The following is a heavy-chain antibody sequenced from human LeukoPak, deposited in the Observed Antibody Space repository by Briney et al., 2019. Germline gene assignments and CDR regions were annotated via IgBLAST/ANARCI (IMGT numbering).Heavy chain of an antibody. Sequence: GGSLRLSCAASGFTSSNYAMSWVRQAPGKGPEWVSAISGTGSTTHYGDSVKGRFTISRDNFKNTLYLQVDSLRADDTAVYCWAVLSWNPFYFDYWGQGSLVTVSS. CDR1: GFTSSNYA. D-gene: IGHD1-1*01. V-gene: IGHV3-23*01. CDR2: ISGTGSTT. CDR3: AVLSWNPFYFDY. J-gene: IGHJ4*02.